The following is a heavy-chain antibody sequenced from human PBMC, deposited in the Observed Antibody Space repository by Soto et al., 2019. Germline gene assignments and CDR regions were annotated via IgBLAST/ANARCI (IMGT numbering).Heavy chain of an antibody. CDR1: GISLSTDAVG. CDR3: AHRGEVATIISDAFDI. V-gene: IGHV2-5*02. CDR2: IYWDDDK. D-gene: IGHD5-12*01. J-gene: IGHJ3*02. Sequence: QITLKESGPTLVKPTQTLTLTCTFSGISLSTDAVGVAWIRQPPGEALEWLALIYWDDDKRYSPSLKSRLTIIKDTSKNQVVLTMTNMDPVDTATYYCAHRGEVATIISDAFDIWGPGTSVTVSS.